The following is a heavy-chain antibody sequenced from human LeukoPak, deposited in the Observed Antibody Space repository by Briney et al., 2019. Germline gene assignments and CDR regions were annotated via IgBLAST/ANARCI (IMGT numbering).Heavy chain of an antibody. D-gene: IGHD1-26*01. CDR1: GYSSTSYW. J-gene: IGHJ4*02. Sequence: GEALKISCKGSGYSSTSYWIGGVRQMPGKGLEGMGIIYPGDSDTRYSPSFQEQVTISADKSISTAYLQWSSLKASDTAMYYCARRYSGSYDLDYWGQGTLVTVSS. CDR2: IYPGDSDT. CDR3: ARRYSGSYDLDY. V-gene: IGHV5-51*01.